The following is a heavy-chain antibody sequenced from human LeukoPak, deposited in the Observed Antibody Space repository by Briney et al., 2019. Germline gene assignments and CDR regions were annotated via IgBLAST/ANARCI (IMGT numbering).Heavy chain of an antibody. J-gene: IGHJ6*02. Sequence: KSSQTLSLTCAVSGGSISSGGHSWSWIRQPPGKGLEWIGYISHSGSTYYNPSLKSRVTISVDRSKNQFSLKLSSVTAADTAVYYCATRLYSSSSLSRYYGMDVWGQGTTVTVSS. D-gene: IGHD6-6*01. CDR2: ISHSGST. CDR3: ATRLYSSSSLSRYYGMDV. CDR1: GGSISSGGHS. V-gene: IGHV4-30-2*01.